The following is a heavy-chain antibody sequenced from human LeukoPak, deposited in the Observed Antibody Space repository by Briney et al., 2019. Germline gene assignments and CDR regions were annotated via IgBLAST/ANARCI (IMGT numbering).Heavy chain of an antibody. J-gene: IGHJ5*02. CDR2: IKTDGSEK. V-gene: IGHV3-7*01. CDR1: GFTFSTYW. CDR3: ARGGTWLDP. D-gene: IGHD3-16*01. Sequence: GGSLRLSCVASGFTFSTYWMSWVRQLPGKGLEWVANIKTDGSEKYYVNSVKGRFTISRDNAKNSLYLQVDSLRAEDTAVYYCARGGTWLDPWGQGTLVTVSS.